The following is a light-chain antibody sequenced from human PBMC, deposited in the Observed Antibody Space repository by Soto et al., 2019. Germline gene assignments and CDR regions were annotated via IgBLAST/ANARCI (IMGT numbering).Light chain of an antibody. Sequence: DIVLTQSPGTLSLSPGERATLSCRASQNVDSTYLAWYQQKPGQAPRLVIYGSTRRAPGVPDRFSGSGSGTDFTLTISRLDPEDFAVYFCQQYNDWPRTFDQGTKVEIK. J-gene: IGKJ1*01. CDR3: QQYNDWPRT. CDR2: GST. V-gene: IGKV3-20*01. CDR1: QNVDSTY.